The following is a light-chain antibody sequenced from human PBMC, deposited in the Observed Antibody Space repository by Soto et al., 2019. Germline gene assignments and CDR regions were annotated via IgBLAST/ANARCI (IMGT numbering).Light chain of an antibody. Sequence: DIQMTQSPSTLSASVGDRVTITCRASQSISSWLAWYQQKPGKAPKLLIYDAYSLESGTPSRFSGRRSGTEFTLTIASVQPEDFATYYCQQYSSYSEAFGQGTKVDI. CDR1: QSISSW. V-gene: IGKV1-5*01. J-gene: IGKJ1*01. CDR2: DAY. CDR3: QQYSSYSEA.